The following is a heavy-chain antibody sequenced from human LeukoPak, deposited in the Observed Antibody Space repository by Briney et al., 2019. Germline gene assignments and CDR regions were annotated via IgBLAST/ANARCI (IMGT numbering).Heavy chain of an antibody. CDR2: IYYSGST. CDR3: ARETVPRLTVTPYYYYYMDV. CDR1: GGSISSYY. Sequence: SETLSLTXTVSGGSISSYYWSWIRQPPGKGLEWIGYIYYSGSTNYNPSLKSRVTISVDTSKNQFSLKLSSVTAADTAVYYCARETVPRLTVTPYYYYYMDVWGKGTTVTVSS. J-gene: IGHJ6*03. V-gene: IGHV4-59*01. D-gene: IGHD4-11*01.